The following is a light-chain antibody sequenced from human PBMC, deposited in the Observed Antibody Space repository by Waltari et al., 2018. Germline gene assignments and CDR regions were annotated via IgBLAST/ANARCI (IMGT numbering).Light chain of an antibody. CDR1: QSLLPSDGRAR. CDR3: MQNIQLPT. V-gene: IGKV2D-29*02. J-gene: IGKJ1*01. Sequence: IVMTQAPLSLSVTPGQPASMSCKSRQSLLPSDGRARHYWYLEKPGQSPQLLIAEVSNRFSGVTERFSGSGSGTDVTLKISRVEAEDVGVYFCMQNIQLPTFGQGTKVEIE. CDR2: EVS.